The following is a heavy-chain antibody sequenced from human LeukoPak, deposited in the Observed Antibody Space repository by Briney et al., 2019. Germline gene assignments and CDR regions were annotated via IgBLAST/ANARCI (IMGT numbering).Heavy chain of an antibody. V-gene: IGHV4-31*03. Sequence: PSETLSLTCTVSGGSISCGGYYWSWIRQHPGKGLEYIGYIYYSGTTYYNPSLKSRVTISVDTSKNQFSLKLSSVTAADTAVYYCARRSGYDDSWGQGTLVTVSS. CDR2: IYYSGTT. J-gene: IGHJ4*02. CDR3: ARRSGYDDS. CDR1: GGSISCGGYY. D-gene: IGHD5-12*01.